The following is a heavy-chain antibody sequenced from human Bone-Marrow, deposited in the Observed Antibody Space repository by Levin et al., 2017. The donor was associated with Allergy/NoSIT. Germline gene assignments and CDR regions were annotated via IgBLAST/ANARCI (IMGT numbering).Heavy chain of an antibody. CDR2: ISCDGGTT. J-gene: IGHJ4*02. CDR1: GFTFHDYK. Sequence: QAGGSLRLSCAASGFTFHDYKMHWVRQAPGKGLEWVSLISCDGGTTYYADSVKGRFTISRDNSKNSLYLQMNSLRTEDTALYYCAKESGYYSLDYWGQGTLVTVSS. D-gene: IGHD2-21*01. V-gene: IGHV3-43*01. CDR3: AKESGYYSLDY.